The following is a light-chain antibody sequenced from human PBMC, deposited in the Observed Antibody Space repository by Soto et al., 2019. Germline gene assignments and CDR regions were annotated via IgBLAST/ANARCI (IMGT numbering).Light chain of an antibody. Sequence: DIVMTQSPDSLAVSLGERATINCKSSQSVFFNSNNKNYLAWYQQKPGQPPKLLIYWASTRESGVPDRFSGSGSGTDITLTISSLQAEDVEFYDWQQYYNIPPAFGQGTKVDI. CDR1: QSVFFNSNNKNY. J-gene: IGKJ1*01. CDR2: WAS. CDR3: QQYYNIPPA. V-gene: IGKV4-1*01.